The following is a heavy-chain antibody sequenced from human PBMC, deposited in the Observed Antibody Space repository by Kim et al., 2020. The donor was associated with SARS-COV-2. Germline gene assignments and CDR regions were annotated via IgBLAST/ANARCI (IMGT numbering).Heavy chain of an antibody. Sequence: AYSVKGRFTISTDNSKNTLYLQMNSLRAEDTAVYYCAKERLRWSVAYFDYWGQGTLVTVSS. CDR3: AKERLRWSVAYFDY. J-gene: IGHJ4*02. D-gene: IGHD3-3*01. V-gene: IGHV3-30*02.